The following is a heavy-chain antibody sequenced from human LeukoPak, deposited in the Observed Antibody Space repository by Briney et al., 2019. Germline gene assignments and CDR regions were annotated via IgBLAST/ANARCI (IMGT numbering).Heavy chain of an antibody. V-gene: IGHV1-18*01. Sequence: VASVKVSCKASGYTFTSYGISWVRQAPGQGLEWMGWISAYNGNTNYAQKLQGRVTMTTDTSTSTAYMELRSLRSDDTAVYYCARGAPVYSSGRRGTDYWGQGTLVTVSS. D-gene: IGHD6-19*01. J-gene: IGHJ4*02. CDR2: ISAYNGNT. CDR1: GYTFTSYG. CDR3: ARGAPVYSSGRRGTDY.